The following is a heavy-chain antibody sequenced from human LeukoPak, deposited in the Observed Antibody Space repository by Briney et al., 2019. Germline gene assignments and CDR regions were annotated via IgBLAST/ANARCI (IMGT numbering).Heavy chain of an antibody. Sequence: SETLSLTCTVSGASISSSSYYWGWIRQPPGKGLEWIGGMYYSGSTYYNPSLKSRVTISVDTSKNQFSLKLSSVTAADTAVYYCARLGYSGYTRYFDYWGQRTLVTVSS. CDR3: ARLGYSGYTRYFDY. V-gene: IGHV4-39*01. CDR1: GASISSSSYY. J-gene: IGHJ4*02. CDR2: MYYSGST. D-gene: IGHD5-12*01.